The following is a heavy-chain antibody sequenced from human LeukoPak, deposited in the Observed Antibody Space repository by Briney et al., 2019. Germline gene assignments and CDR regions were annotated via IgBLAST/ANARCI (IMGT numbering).Heavy chain of an antibody. D-gene: IGHD6-13*01. CDR2: FDPEDGET. J-gene: IGHJ1*01. Sequence: ASVKVSCKVSGYTLTELSMHWVRQAPGKGLEWMGGFDPEDGETIYAQKFQGRVTMTEDTSTDTAYMELSSLRSEDTAVYYCATGGGGSSSWYGNGFQHWGQGTLVTVSS. CDR1: GYTLTELS. CDR3: ATGGGGSSSWYGNGFQH. V-gene: IGHV1-24*01.